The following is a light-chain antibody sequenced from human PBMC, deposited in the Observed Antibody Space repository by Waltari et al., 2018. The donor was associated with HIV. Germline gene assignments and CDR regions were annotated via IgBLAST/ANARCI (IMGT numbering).Light chain of an antibody. Sequence: DIVMTQSPDSLAVAVGERVIITYQSSRTILYNSDNRKYLAWYQQKPGQAPRILIYWASTRAFGVPERFSGSGSGTDFSLTISSLQDDDVAIYFCQQYYSLPVTFGGGTKVERK. CDR1: RTILYNSDNRKY. CDR2: WAS. J-gene: IGKJ4*02. CDR3: QQYYSLPVT. V-gene: IGKV4-1*01.